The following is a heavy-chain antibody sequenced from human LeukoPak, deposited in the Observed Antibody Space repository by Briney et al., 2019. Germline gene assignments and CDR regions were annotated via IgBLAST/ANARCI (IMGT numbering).Heavy chain of an antibody. V-gene: IGHV3-74*01. CDR2: INSDGSRT. CDR1: GFTLSTYW. CDR3: AKDLSYVSGTTFDY. D-gene: IGHD6-25*01. Sequence: GGSLRLSCAASGFTLSTYWMHWVRQGPGKGLVWVSCINSDGSRTTYADSVKGRFTISRDNAKNTLYLQMNTLRVEDTAVYYCAKDLSYVSGTTFDYWGQGTLVTVSS. J-gene: IGHJ4*02.